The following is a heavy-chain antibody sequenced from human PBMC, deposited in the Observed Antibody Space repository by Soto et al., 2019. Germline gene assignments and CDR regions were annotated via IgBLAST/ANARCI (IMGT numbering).Heavy chain of an antibody. CDR2: IYYTGNT. CDR3: ASGHDAYKVRY. J-gene: IGHJ4*02. D-gene: IGHD1-1*01. Sequence: QVQLQESGPGLVKPSQTLSLTCTVSGGSISSGGTGSYWTWIRKLPGKGLEWIGYIYYTGNTYYHPSLKSRPTITIDTSENQFSLKLTSVTAADTAVYFWASGHDAYKVRYWGQGTLVTVSS. CDR1: GGSISSGGTGSY. V-gene: IGHV4-31*03.